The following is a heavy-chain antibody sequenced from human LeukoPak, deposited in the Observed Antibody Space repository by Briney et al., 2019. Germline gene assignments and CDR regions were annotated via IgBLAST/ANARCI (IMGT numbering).Heavy chain of an antibody. CDR1: GGSFSGYY. D-gene: IGHD3-22*01. Sequence: SGTLSLTCAVYGGSFSGYYWSWIRQPPGKGLEWIGEINHSGSTNYNPSLKSRVTISVGTSKNQFSLKLSSVTAADTAVYYCARRGWPYYYDSTGKKNWFDPWGQGTLVTVSS. CDR2: INHSGST. V-gene: IGHV4-34*01. CDR3: ARRGWPYYYDSTGKKNWFDP. J-gene: IGHJ5*02.